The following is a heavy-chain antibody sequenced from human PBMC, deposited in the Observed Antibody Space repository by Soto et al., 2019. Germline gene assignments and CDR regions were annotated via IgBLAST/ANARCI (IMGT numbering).Heavy chain of an antibody. CDR3: ARGRYYGSGSYY. CDR1: GGSFSGYY. V-gene: IGHV4-34*01. Sequence: PSETLSLTCAVYGGSFSGYYWSWIRQPPGKGLEWIGEINHSGSTNYNPSLKSRVTISVDTSKNQFSLKLSSVTAADTAVYYCARGRYYGSGSYYLGQGTLVTVSS. J-gene: IGHJ4*02. D-gene: IGHD3-10*01. CDR2: INHSGST.